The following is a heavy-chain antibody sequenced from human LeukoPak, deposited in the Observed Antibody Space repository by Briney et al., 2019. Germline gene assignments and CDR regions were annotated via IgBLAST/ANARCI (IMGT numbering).Heavy chain of an antibody. V-gene: IGHV3-48*03. CDR2: ISSSGSTT. D-gene: IGHD6-19*01. J-gene: IGHJ4*02. CDR3: AREDSSGKTLDY. Sequence: GGSLRLSCAASGFTFSSYEMNWVRQAPGKGLEWVSYISSSGSTTYYADSVKGRFTISRDNTKNSLDLQMNSLRAEDTAVYYCAREDSSGKTLDYWGQGTLVTVSS. CDR1: GFTFSSYE.